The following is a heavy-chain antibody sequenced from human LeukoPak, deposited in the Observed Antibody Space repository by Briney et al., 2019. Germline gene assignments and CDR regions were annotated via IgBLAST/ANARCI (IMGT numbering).Heavy chain of an antibody. CDR3: ARGDYYDSSGYYTGH. J-gene: IGHJ4*02. CDR2: IRGDGSQN. D-gene: IGHD3-22*01. V-gene: IGHV3-7*04. CDR1: GFTFSNDW. Sequence: GGSLRLSCAASGFTFSNDWMSWVRQAPGRGLEGVVNIRGDGSQNYFVDSVKGRFTISRDNAKNSLYLQMDSLRVDDTAVYYCARGDYYDSSGYYTGHWGQGTLVTVSS.